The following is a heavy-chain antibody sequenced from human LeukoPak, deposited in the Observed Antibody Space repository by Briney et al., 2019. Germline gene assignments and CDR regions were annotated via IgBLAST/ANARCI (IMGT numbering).Heavy chain of an antibody. CDR2: INSDGTSA. J-gene: IGHJ5*02. Sequence: GGSLRLSCAASGLTITNYWLHWVRHAPRKGLVWVSRINSDGTSASYVDSVEGRFTISRDNAKNTLYLQMNSLRAEDTAVYHCARDRSPGWFGPWGQGTLVTVSS. CDR3: ARDRSPGWFGP. V-gene: IGHV3-74*01. CDR1: GLTITNYW.